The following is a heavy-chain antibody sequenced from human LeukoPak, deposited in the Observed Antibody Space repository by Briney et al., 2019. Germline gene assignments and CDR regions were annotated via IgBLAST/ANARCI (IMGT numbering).Heavy chain of an antibody. D-gene: IGHD3-16*01. CDR3: ARLMGSAGSPYFQH. Sequence: GGSLRLSCAASGFTFSDYYMSWIRQAPGEGLEWVSYISSSGSTIYYADSVKGRFTISRDNAKNSPYLQMNSLRAEDTAVYYCARLMGSAGSPYFQHWGQGTLVTVSS. CDR1: GFTFSDYY. J-gene: IGHJ1*01. CDR2: ISSSGSTI. V-gene: IGHV3-11*01.